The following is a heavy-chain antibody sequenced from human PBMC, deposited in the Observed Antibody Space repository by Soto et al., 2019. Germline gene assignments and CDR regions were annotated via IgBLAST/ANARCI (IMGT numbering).Heavy chain of an antibody. CDR2: IVVGSGNP. D-gene: IGHD1-20*01. V-gene: IGHV1-58*01. CDR1: EFTFTSSA. Sequence: QMQLVQSGPEVKKPGTSVKVSCKDSEFTFTSSAVQWVRQARGQRLEWIGWIVVGSGNPNYAQKFQERVIITRDMSTRTAYMELSSLRSEDTAVYYGAAVDNWNWPDNAFDIWGQGTMVTVSS. CDR3: AAVDNWNWPDNAFDI. J-gene: IGHJ3*02.